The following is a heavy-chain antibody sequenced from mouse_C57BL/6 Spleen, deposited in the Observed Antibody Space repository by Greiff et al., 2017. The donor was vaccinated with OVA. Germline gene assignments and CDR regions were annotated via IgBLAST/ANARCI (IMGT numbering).Heavy chain of an antibody. J-gene: IGHJ2*01. CDR2: INPNNGGT. CDR3: ARSYYYGSPHY. CDR1: GYTFTDYN. D-gene: IGHD1-1*01. V-gene: IGHV1-22*01. Sequence: EVQRVESGPELVKPGASVKMSCKASGYTFTDYNMHWVKQSHGKSLEWIGYINPNNGGTSYNQKFKGKATLTVNKSSSTAYMELRSLTSEDSAVYYCARSYYYGSPHYWGQGTTLTVSS.